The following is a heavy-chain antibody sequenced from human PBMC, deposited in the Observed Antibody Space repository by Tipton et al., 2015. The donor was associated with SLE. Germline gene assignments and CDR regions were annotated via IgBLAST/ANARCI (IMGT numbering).Heavy chain of an antibody. CDR1: GYIFITYW. CDR2: IYPGDSDT. D-gene: IGHD3-10*01. CDR3: VRSGRALYFDQ. V-gene: IGHV5-51*03. J-gene: IGHJ4*02. Sequence: QLVQSGADVKKPGESLKISCRGSGYIFITYWIGWVRQMPGKGLEWVGIIYPGDSDTRYSPSFQGQVTISADRSTSTAYLQWHSLKASDTAMYYCVRSGRALYFDQWGQGTLVTVSS.